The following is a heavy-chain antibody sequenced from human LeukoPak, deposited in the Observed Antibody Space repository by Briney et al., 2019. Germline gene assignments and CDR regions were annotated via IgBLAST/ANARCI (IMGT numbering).Heavy chain of an antibody. J-gene: IGHJ6*02. CDR3: ARGKRDTAMAGRSLHYYYGMDV. Sequence: SVKVSCKASGGTFSSYAISWVRQAPGQGLEWMGGIIPIFGTANYAQKFQGRVTITADESTSTAYMELSSLRSEDTAVYYCARGKRDTAMAGRSLHYYYGMDVWGQGTTVTVSS. CDR1: GGTFSSYA. D-gene: IGHD5-18*01. CDR2: IIPIFGTA. V-gene: IGHV1-69*13.